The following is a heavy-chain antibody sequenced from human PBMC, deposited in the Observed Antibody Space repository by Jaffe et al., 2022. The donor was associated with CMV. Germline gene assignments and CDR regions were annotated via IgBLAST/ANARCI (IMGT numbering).Heavy chain of an antibody. CDR2: IWYDGSNK. D-gene: IGHD6-13*01. CDR1: GFTFSSYG. V-gene: IGHV3-33*08. J-gene: IGHJ4*02. Sequence: QVQLVESGGGVVQPGRSLRLSCAASGFTFSSYGMHWVRQAPGKGLEWVAVIWYDGSNKYYADSVKGRFTISRDNSKNTLYLQMNSLRAEDTAVYYCARQSIAAAGTWDYWGQGTLVTVSS. CDR3: ARQSIAAAGTWDY.